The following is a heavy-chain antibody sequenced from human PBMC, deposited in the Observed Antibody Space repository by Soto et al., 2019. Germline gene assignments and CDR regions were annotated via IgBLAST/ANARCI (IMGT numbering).Heavy chain of an antibody. Sequence: PSETLSLTCAVSGVFISSDAYYWSWIRQHPGKGLEWIGYISYTGSTYYNPSLKSRVTMSVDTSKNQFSLKLTSVTAADTAVYYCARYRFTDTWSKFDYWGQGTLVTVSS. J-gene: IGHJ4*02. CDR1: GVFISSDAYY. CDR2: ISYTGST. V-gene: IGHV4-31*11. D-gene: IGHD3-16*02. CDR3: ARYRFTDTWSKFDY.